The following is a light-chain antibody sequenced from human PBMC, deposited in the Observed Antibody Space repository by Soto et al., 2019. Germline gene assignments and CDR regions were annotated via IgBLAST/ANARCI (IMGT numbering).Light chain of an antibody. J-gene: IGLJ3*02. Sequence: QSVLTQPPSVSGAPGQRITISCTGISSNIGAGYDVHWYQQLPGTAPKLLIYGNSNRPSGVPDRFSGSKSGTSASLAITGLQAEDEADYYCQSYDSSLSWVFGGGTKVTVL. V-gene: IGLV1-40*01. CDR2: GNS. CDR3: QSYDSSLSWV. CDR1: SSNIGAGYD.